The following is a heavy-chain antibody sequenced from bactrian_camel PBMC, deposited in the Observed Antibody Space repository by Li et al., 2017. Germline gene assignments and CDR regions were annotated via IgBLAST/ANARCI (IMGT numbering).Heavy chain of an antibody. CDR3: AEGRGSRGEHCYSLNY. Sequence: HVQLVESGGGSVQAGGPLRLSCAASGYADKRFCIGWVRQAPGKEREGVAYIYSEDGTTFYADSVKGRFTISQDNAKNTVYLQMNNLQPEDTAMYYCAEGRGSRGEHCYSLNYWGQGTQVTVS. J-gene: IGHJ4*01. V-gene: IGHV3S1*01. D-gene: IGHD6*01. CDR2: IYSEDGTT. CDR1: GYADKRFC.